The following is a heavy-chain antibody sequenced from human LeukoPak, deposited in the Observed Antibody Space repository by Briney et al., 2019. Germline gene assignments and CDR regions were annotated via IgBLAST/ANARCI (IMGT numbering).Heavy chain of an antibody. V-gene: IGHV4-59*01. CDR2: IYYSGST. Sequence: SETLSLTCTVSGGSISSYYWSWIRQPPGKGLEWIGYIYYSGSTNYNPSLKSRVTISVDTSKNQFSLKLSSVTAADTAVYYCAKDQSGSTYDTFDIWGQGTMATVSS. D-gene: IGHD1-26*01. CDR1: GGSISSYY. CDR3: AKDQSGSTYDTFDI. J-gene: IGHJ3*02.